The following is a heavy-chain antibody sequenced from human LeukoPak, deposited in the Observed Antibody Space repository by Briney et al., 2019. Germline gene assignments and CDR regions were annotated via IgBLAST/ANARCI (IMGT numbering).Heavy chain of an antibody. CDR2: ISGSGGST. V-gene: IGHV3-23*01. Sequence: GSLRLSCAASGFTFSSYAMSWVRQAPGKGLEWVSAISGSGGSTYYADSVKGRFTISRANSKNTLYLQMNSLRAEDTAVYSCAQGTRVVVVAALLGMDVSGPGTTVTVSS. D-gene: IGHD2-15*01. J-gene: IGHJ6*02. CDR1: GFTFSSYA. CDR3: AQGTRVVVVAALLGMDV.